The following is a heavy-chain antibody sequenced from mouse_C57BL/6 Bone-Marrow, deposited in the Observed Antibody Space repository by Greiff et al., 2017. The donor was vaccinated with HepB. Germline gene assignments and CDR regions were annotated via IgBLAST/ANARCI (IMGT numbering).Heavy chain of an antibody. V-gene: IGHV1-42*01. D-gene: IGHD4-1*02. CDR1: GYSFTGYY. CDR3: ATQLGPYYYAMDY. Sequence: EVQLQQSGPELVKPGASVKISCKASGYSFTGYYMNWVKQSPEKSLEWIGEINPSTGGTTYNQKFKAKATLTVDKSSSTAYMQLKSLTSEDSAVYYCATQLGPYYYAMDYWGQGTSVTVSS. CDR2: INPSTGGT. J-gene: IGHJ4*01.